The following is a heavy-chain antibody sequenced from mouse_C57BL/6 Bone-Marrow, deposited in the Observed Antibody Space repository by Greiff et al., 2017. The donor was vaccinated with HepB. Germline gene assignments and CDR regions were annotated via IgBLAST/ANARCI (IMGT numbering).Heavy chain of an antibody. CDR1: GFTFSDYG. CDR2: ISSGSSTI. CDR3: ARPLLSYYYAMDY. D-gene: IGHD1-1*02. Sequence: EVKLVESGGGLVKPGGSLKLSCAASGFTFSDYGMHWVRQAPEKGLEWVAYISSGSSTIYYADTVKGRFTISRDNAKTTLFLQMTSLRSEDTVMYYCARPLLSYYYAMDYWGQGTSVTVSS. J-gene: IGHJ4*01. V-gene: IGHV5-17*01.